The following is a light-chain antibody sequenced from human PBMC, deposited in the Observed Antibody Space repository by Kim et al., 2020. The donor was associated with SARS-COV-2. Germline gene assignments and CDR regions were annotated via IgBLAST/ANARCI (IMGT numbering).Light chain of an antibody. CDR1: QNINTY. CDR3: QQSYTRPPT. J-gene: IGKJ4*01. Sequence: ASVGDRVTITCRASQNINTYLNWYQIEPGKAPKLLIYVGTRLQSGVPSRFSGRGSGTDFTLTISSLQPEDFATYFCQQSYTRPPTFGGGTKVDIK. CDR2: VGT. V-gene: IGKV1-39*01.